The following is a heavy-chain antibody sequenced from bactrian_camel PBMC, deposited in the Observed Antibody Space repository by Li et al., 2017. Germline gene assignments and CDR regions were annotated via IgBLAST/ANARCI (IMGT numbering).Heavy chain of an antibody. D-gene: IGHD5*01. J-gene: IGHJ4*01. V-gene: IGHV3S1*01. Sequence: HVQLVESGGGSVQAGGSLRLSCKASGYTITRHCMGWFRQAPGKEREGVAFIYTGSGSTYYADSVKGRFTLSEDSAKNTVYLQMNSLTPEDTAIYYCAATKGLPDLLRGGYLSARSYNYWGRGTQVTVS. CDR1: GYTITRHC. CDR2: IYTGSGST. CDR3: AATKGLPDLLRGGYLSARSYNY.